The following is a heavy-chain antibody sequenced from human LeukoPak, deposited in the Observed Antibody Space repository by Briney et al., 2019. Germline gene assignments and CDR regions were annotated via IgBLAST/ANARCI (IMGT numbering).Heavy chain of an antibody. Sequence: GGSLRLSCAASGFTFSSYSMNWVRQAPGKGLEWVSSISIGRRYMYSGSSVKGRFTRSRDNAQNSLYLQMNSLRAEDTAVYYCAKKRGPTDSWGQGTLVTASS. V-gene: IGHV3-21*01. J-gene: IGHJ4*02. CDR1: GFTFSSYS. CDR3: AKKRGPTDS. CDR2: ISIGRRYM. D-gene: IGHD3-10*01.